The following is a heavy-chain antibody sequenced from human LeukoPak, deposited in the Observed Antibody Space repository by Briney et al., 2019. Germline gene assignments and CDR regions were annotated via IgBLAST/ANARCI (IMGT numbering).Heavy chain of an antibody. CDR1: GFTFSSYS. J-gene: IGHJ3*02. V-gene: IGHV3-21*01. Sequence: GGSLRLSCAASGFTFSSYSMNWVRQAPGKGLEWVSSISSSSSYIYYADSVKGRFTISRDNAKNSLYLQMNSLRAEDTAVYYCARVEVRGYAFDIWGQGTVVTVSS. CDR2: ISSSSSYI. CDR3: ARVEVRGYAFDI. D-gene: IGHD3-10*01.